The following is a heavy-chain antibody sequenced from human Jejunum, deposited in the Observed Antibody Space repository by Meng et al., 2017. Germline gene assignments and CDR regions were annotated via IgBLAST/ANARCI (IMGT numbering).Heavy chain of an antibody. Sequence: QVKLKESGPGMVKPSETMFLTGTVSGGPVSSAGYYWRWIRQLPGKGLEWIGYIYYSGTAYYNPSLKSRATISLDTSENQFSLKLSFVLAAETAVYYCARDRPTPDFLAVAGTFDYWGQGILVTVSS. CDR1: GGPVSSAGYY. CDR2: IYYSGTA. J-gene: IGHJ4*02. D-gene: IGHD6-19*01. CDR3: ARDRPTPDFLAVAGTFDY. V-gene: IGHV4-31*03.